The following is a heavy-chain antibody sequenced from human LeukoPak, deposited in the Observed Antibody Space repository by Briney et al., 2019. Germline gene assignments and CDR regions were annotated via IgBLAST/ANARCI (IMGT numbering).Heavy chain of an antibody. D-gene: IGHD3-22*01. CDR3: ATDANYYDSSGYPTSEAFDI. J-gene: IGHJ3*02. V-gene: IGHV3-7*01. Sequence: TGGSLRLSCAASGFSFNSYAMSWVRQAPGKGLEWVANIKQDGSEKYYVDSVKGRFTISRDNAKNSLYLQMNSLRAEDTAVYYCATDANYYDSSGYPTSEAFDIWGQGTMVTVSS. CDR2: IKQDGSEK. CDR1: GFSFNSYA.